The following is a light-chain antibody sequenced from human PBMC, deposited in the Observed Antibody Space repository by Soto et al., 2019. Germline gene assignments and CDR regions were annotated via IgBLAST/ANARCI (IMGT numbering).Light chain of an antibody. CDR1: QFISTW. V-gene: IGKV1-5*01. Sequence: DIQMTQSPSTLSASVGDRVTITCRANQFISTWVAWFQQKPGKAPRLLIHEASALQSGVPSRFRGSGSRTEFTLSISSLQPEDIATYYCQQYDNLPLFGGGTKVEI. J-gene: IGKJ4*01. CDR3: QQYDNLPL. CDR2: EAS.